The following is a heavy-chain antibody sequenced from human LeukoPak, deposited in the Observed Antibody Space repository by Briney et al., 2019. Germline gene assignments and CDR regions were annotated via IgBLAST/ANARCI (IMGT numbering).Heavy chain of an antibody. J-gene: IGHJ4*02. CDR3: AIVIVPAD. CDR1: GYTFTGYY. Sequence: ASVKVSCKGSGYTFTGYYIHWMRQAPGQGLEWMGWINCNSGGTNYAQKFQGRVTMTRDTSISTAYMELNTLRSDDTAVYYCAIVIVPADWGQGTLVTVSS. CDR2: INCNSGGT. D-gene: IGHD2-2*01. V-gene: IGHV1-2*02.